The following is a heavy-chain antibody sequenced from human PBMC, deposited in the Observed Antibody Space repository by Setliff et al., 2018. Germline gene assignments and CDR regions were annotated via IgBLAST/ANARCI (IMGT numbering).Heavy chain of an antibody. CDR2: INHRGST. D-gene: IGHD7-27*01. CDR3: AKFGPLDLTGDWAFDN. CDR1: GGSFSNYY. Sequence: SETLSLTCTVYGGSFSNYYWSWIRQPPGKGLEWIGEINHRGSTNYNPSLTSRVTISVDTSKNQFSLKLSSVTAADTAVYYCAKFGPLDLTGDWAFDNWGQGTLVTVSS. V-gene: IGHV4-34*01. J-gene: IGHJ4*02.